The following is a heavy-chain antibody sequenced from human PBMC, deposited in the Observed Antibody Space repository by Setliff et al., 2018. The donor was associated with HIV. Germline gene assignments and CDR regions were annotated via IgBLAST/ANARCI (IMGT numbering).Heavy chain of an antibody. CDR1: EFTFSSYA. J-gene: IGHJ3*02. CDR2: ISYDGSNK. CDR3: AKLLGSSRHDAFDI. V-gene: IGHV3-30*04. Sequence: GGSLRLSCEASEFTFSSYAMHWVRQAPGKGLEWVAVISYDGSNKYYADSVKGRFTISRDNSKNTLYLQMNSLRAEDTAVYYCAKLLGSSRHDAFDIWGQGTMVTVSS. D-gene: IGHD6-13*01.